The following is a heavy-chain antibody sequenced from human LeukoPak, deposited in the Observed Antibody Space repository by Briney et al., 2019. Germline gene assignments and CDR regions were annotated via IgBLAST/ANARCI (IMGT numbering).Heavy chain of an antibody. D-gene: IGHD2-15*01. J-gene: IGHJ6*02. V-gene: IGHV1-69*13. Sequence: GASVKVSFTASGGTFSSYAISWVRQAPGQGLEWMGGIIPIFGTANYAQKFQGRVTITADESTSTAYMELSSLRSEDTAVYYCARDRVGCSGGSCYRRGIYYGMDVWGQGTTVTVSS. CDR3: ARDRVGCSGGSCYRRGIYYGMDV. CDR2: IIPIFGTA. CDR1: GGTFSSYA.